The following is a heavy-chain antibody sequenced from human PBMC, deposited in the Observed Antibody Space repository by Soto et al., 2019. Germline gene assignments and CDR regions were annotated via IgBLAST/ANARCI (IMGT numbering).Heavy chain of an antibody. CDR1: GGTFSSYA. CDR3: ARGTTERRSYYDYGMHV. J-gene: IGHJ6*02. Sequence: QVQLVQSGAEVKKPGSSVKVSCKASGGTFSSYAISWVRQAPGQGLEWMGGIIPIFGTANYAQKFQGRVTITADESTSTAYMELSSLRSEDTAMYYCARGTTERRSYYDYGMHVLGQGTTVTVSS. D-gene: IGHD1-7*01. CDR2: IIPIFGTA. V-gene: IGHV1-69*12.